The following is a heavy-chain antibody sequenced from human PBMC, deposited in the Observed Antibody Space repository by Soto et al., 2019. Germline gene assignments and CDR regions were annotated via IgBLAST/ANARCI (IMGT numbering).Heavy chain of an antibody. CDR3: AKDAGIVVVAATWFDP. CDR2: ISYDGSNK. D-gene: IGHD2-15*01. J-gene: IGHJ5*02. V-gene: IGHV3-30*18. Sequence: GGSLRLSCAASGFTFSSYGMHWVRQAPGKGLEWVAVISYDGSNKYYADSVKGRFTISRDNSKNTLYLQMNSLRAEDTAVYYCAKDAGIVVVAATWFDPWGQGXLVTVHS. CDR1: GFTFSSYG.